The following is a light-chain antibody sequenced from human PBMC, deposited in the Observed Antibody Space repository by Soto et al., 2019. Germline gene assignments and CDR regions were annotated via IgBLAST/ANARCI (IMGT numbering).Light chain of an antibody. CDR3: QQYNSHPET. V-gene: IGKV1-5*01. Sequence: DIQMTQSPSTLSASVGDRVTITCRASQSISSWLAWYQQKPGKAPKRLIYDACSLESGVPSRFNGSRSGTEFTLTISSLQPDDFATYYCQQYNSHPETFGQGTKVEIK. CDR2: DAC. J-gene: IGKJ1*01. CDR1: QSISSW.